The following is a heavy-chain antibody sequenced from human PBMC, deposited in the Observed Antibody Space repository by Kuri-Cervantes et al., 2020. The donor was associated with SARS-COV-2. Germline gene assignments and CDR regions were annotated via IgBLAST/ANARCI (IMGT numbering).Heavy chain of an antibody. J-gene: IGHJ4*02. CDR2: INCSSSTI. Sequence: GGSLRLSCAASGFTFSSYSMNWVRQAPGKGLEWVSYINCSSSTIYYADSVKGRFTISRDNAKNSLYLQMNSLRDEDTAVYYCARDANYGSRLPRKFDYWGQGTLVTVSS. CDR3: ARDANYGSRLPRKFDY. CDR1: GFTFSSYS. V-gene: IGHV3-48*02. D-gene: IGHD5-12*01.